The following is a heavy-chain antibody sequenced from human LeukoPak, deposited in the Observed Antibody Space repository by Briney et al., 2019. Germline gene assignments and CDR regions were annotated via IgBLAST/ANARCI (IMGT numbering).Heavy chain of an antibody. V-gene: IGHV3-21*01. D-gene: IGHD1-26*01. CDR3: AKTRGTCNAYYYYMDV. J-gene: IGHJ6*03. CDR1: GFTFSSYS. Sequence: PGGSLRLSCAASGFTFSSYSMNWVRQAPGKGLEWVSSISSSSSYIYYADSVKGRFTISRDNSKNTLYLQMNSLRAEDTAVYYCAKTRGTCNAYYYYMDVWGKGTTVTVSS. CDR2: ISSSSSYI.